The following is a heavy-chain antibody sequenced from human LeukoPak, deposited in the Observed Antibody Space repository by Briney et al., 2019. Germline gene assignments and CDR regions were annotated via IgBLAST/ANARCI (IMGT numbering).Heavy chain of an antibody. Sequence: GGSLRLSCAASGFSFSSYAMSWVRQAPGKGLEWVSAIKGSGGRTYYADSVKGRFTISRDNSKNTLYLQMNSLRAEDTAVYYCAKICRYYFGYWGQGTLVTVSS. CDR2: IKGSGGRT. J-gene: IGHJ4*02. V-gene: IGHV3-23*01. CDR3: AKICRYYFGY. CDR1: GFSFSSYA.